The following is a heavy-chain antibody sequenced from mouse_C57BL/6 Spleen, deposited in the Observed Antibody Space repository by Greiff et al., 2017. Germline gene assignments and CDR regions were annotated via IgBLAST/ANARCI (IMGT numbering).Heavy chain of an antibody. D-gene: IGHD4-1*01. CDR3: ARKGKTGTEGFAY. CDR1: GYAFSSYW. V-gene: IGHV1-80*01. Sequence: QVQLKESGAELVKPGASVKISCKASGYAFSSYWMNWVKQRPGKGLEWIGQIYPGDGDTNYNGKFKGKATLTADKSSSTAYMQLSSLTSEDSAVYFCARKGKTGTEGFAYWGQGTLVTVSA. CDR2: IYPGDGDT. J-gene: IGHJ3*01.